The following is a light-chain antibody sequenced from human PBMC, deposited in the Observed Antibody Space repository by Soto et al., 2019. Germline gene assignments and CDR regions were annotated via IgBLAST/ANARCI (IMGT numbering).Light chain of an antibody. CDR3: QQYGDSPPYT. J-gene: IGKJ2*01. CDR1: QSVSSTY. V-gene: IGKV3-20*01. CDR2: GAS. Sequence: EFVLTQSPGTLSLSPGERATLSCRASQSVSSTYLAWYQQKPGQAPRLLIYGASSRATGIPDRFSGSGSGTDFTLTISRLEPEDFAVYYCQQYGDSPPYTFGQGTNLEIK.